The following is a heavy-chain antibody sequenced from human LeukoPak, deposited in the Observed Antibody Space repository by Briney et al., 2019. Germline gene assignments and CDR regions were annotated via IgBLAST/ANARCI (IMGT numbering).Heavy chain of an antibody. Sequence: GGSLRLSCAASGFSFSSYWMSWVRQAPGKGLEWVANIKRDEGEKYYVDSVRGRFTISRDNAKNSLYLQMNSLRAEDTAVYYCAREASLNYMDVWGKGTTVTVSS. CDR2: IKRDEGEK. CDR3: AREASLNYMDV. J-gene: IGHJ6*03. V-gene: IGHV3-7*01. CDR1: GFSFSSYW.